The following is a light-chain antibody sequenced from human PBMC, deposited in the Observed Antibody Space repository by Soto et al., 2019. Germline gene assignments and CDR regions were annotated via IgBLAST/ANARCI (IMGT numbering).Light chain of an antibody. Sequence: QSVLTQPPSVSAAPGQRVTISCTGSSSNIGAGYEVNWYQHLPGTAPKLLIYDNNNRPSGVPDRFSGSKSGTSASLAITGLQAEDEAEYYCQSYDSSLSALYVFGTGTKVTVL. V-gene: IGLV1-40*01. CDR2: DNN. CDR3: QSYDSSLSALYV. J-gene: IGLJ1*01. CDR1: SSNIGAGYE.